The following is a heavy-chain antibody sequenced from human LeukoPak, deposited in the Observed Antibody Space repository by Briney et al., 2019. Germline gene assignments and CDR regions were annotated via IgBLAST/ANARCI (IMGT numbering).Heavy chain of an antibody. J-gene: IGHJ4*02. Sequence: GGSLRLSCAVSGFTFSSYNINWVRQAPGKGLEWVSYISSGGNTTDYADSVKGRFTISRDSAKSSVYLQMNSLRDEDTAVYYCARDYGDYGEYFDYWGQGTLVTVSS. CDR1: GFTFSSYN. D-gene: IGHD4-17*01. V-gene: IGHV3-48*02. CDR2: ISSGGNTT. CDR3: ARDYGDYGEYFDY.